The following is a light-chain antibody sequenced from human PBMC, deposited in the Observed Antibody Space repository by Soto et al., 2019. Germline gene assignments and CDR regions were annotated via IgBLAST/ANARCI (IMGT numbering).Light chain of an antibody. Sequence: IVLTDSPATLSVSLWETATLSCTTSQGLNRNLAWYQQKLGQAPRVLIYGASTRAAGIPARFSGSGSGTQFILTISSLQSEDFAVHYCHEYNTWPWTFGQGTKVDIK. CDR2: GAS. J-gene: IGKJ1*01. CDR1: QGLNRN. CDR3: HEYNTWPWT. V-gene: IGKV3-15*01.